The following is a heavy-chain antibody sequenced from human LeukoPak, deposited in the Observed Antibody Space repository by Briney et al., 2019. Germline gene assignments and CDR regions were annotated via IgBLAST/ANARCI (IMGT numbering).Heavy chain of an antibody. Sequence: SETLSLTCTVPGGSISSYYWSWIRQPARKGLEWIGRIYISGSTNYNPYLKSRVTMSVDTSKNQFSLKLRSMTAADTAVYYCEREIYYYGSGSSDWFDPWGQGTLVTVSS. V-gene: IGHV4-4*07. CDR3: EREIYYYGSGSSDWFDP. CDR2: IYISGST. J-gene: IGHJ5*02. CDR1: GGSISSYY. D-gene: IGHD3-10*01.